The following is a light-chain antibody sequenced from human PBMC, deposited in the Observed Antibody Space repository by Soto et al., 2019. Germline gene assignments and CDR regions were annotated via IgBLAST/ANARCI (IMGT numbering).Light chain of an antibody. CDR2: EVS. J-gene: IGLJ2*01. CDR3: CSYAGSSTFRHVV. Sequence: QSALTQPASVSGSPGQSITISCTGTSCDVGSYNLVSWYQQHPGKAPKLMIYEVSKRPSGVSNRFSGSKSGNTASLTISGLQAEDEADYYCCSYAGSSTFRHVVFGGGTKLTVL. CDR1: SCDVGSYNL. V-gene: IGLV2-23*02.